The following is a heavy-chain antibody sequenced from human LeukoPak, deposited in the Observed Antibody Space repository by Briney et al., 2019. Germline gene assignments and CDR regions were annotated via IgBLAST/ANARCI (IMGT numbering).Heavy chain of an antibody. D-gene: IGHD4-11*01. CDR1: GYSLTELS. CDR3: ATDPLSYDYSMDY. CDR2: LDPEDGET. J-gene: IGHJ4*02. Sequence: GASVKVSCKVSGYSLTELSLHWLRQAPGKGREWMGGLDPEDGETIYEQKFQGRVAMTEDTSTDTAYMELSSLRSEDTAVYYCATDPLSYDYSMDYWGQGTLVTVSS. V-gene: IGHV1-24*01.